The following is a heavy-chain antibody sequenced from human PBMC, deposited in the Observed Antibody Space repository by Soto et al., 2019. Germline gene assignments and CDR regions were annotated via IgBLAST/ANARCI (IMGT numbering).Heavy chain of an antibody. Sequence: QVQLVQSGAEVKKPGASVKVSCKASGYTFTSYGISWVRQAPGQGLEWLGWISAYNGNTNYAQKLQCRVTMTTDTSTSTAYMELRSLRSDDTAVYYCARGGFWDIVVVPAANLDYWGQGTLVTVSS. CDR1: GYTFTSYG. D-gene: IGHD2-2*01. J-gene: IGHJ4*02. V-gene: IGHV1-18*01. CDR2: ISAYNGNT. CDR3: ARGGFWDIVVVPAANLDY.